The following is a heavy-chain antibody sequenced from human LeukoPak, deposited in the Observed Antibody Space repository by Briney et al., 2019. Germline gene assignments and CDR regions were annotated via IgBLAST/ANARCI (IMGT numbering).Heavy chain of an antibody. J-gene: IGHJ4*02. Sequence: GGSLRLSCAASGFTFSSYAMSWVRQAPGKGLEWVSAISGSGGSTYYAHSVKGRYTISRHNSKNTLYLQMNSLRAEDTAVYYCAKGAYYDSSGYYYGVSEFDYWGQGTLVTVSS. D-gene: IGHD3-22*01. V-gene: IGHV3-23*01. CDR1: GFTFSSYA. CDR2: ISGSGGST. CDR3: AKGAYYDSSGYYYGVSEFDY.